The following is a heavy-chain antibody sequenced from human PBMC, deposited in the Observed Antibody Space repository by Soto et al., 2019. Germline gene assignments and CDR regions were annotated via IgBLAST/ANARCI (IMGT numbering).Heavy chain of an antibody. CDR3: ARATSRSRWYISRGGYYGMDV. D-gene: IGHD6-13*01. CDR1: GGSISSYY. V-gene: IGHV4-59*01. J-gene: IGHJ6*02. Sequence: SETLSLTCTVSGGSISSYYWSWIRQPPGKGLEWIGYIYYSGSTNYNPSLKSRVTISVDTSKNQFSLKLSSVTAADTAVYYCARATSRSRWYISRGGYYGMDVWGQGTTLTVSS. CDR2: IYYSGST.